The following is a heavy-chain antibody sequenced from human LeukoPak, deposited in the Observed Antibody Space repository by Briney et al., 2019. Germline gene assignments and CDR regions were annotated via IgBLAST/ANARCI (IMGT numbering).Heavy chain of an antibody. Sequence: ASVKVSCKASGYTFTGYNIHRVRQAPGQGLEWMGWIDPGSDDTKYAQKFQGRVTMTRDTSISAVYMELRRLRSDDTAVYFCARDGTAAVYDAFDMWGQGTIVTVSS. D-gene: IGHD6-13*01. V-gene: IGHV1-2*02. CDR1: GYTFTGYN. J-gene: IGHJ3*02. CDR2: IDPGSDDT. CDR3: ARDGTAAVYDAFDM.